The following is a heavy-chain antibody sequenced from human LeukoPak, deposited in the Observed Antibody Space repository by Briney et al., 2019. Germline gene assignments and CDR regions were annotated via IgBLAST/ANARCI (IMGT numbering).Heavy chain of an antibody. D-gene: IGHD1-1*01. Sequence: KSSETLSLTCTVSGVSISTYDWSWIRQSPGKGLEWIGSIFYSGSTNYNPSLMSRCTISVDTSKNQISLELSSVTAADTAVYYCVVNSTNHTFDIWGQGTMVTVSS. CDR3: VVNSTNHTFDI. CDR1: GVSISTYD. V-gene: IGHV4-59*08. CDR2: IFYSGST. J-gene: IGHJ3*02.